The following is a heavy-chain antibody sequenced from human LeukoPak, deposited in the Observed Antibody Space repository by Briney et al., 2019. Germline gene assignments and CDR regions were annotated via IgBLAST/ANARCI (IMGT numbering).Heavy chain of an antibody. D-gene: IGHD2-15*01. CDR1: GGSISSYY. CDR3: ARGGGSRTNYYYGMDV. V-gene: IGHV4-4*07. CDR2: IFTSGST. Sequence: SETLSLTCTVFGGSISSYYWSWIRQPAGKGLEWIGRIFTSGSTNYNPSLKSRVTMSVDTSKNQFSLKLSSVTAADTAVYYCARGGGSRTNYYYGMDVWGQGTTVTVSS. J-gene: IGHJ6*02.